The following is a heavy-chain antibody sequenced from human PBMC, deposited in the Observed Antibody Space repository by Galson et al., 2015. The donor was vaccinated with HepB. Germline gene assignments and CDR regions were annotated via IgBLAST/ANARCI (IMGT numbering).Heavy chain of an antibody. J-gene: IGHJ5*02. Sequence: QSGAEVKKPGESLRISCKASTYPFISRWISWVRQMPGKGLEWMGTIDPGDSYTEYSPSFQGHVTISVDKSISTAYLHWSSLKASDTAIYYCARHVSPVSVVVFRGFDPWGQGTLVTASS. V-gene: IGHV5-10-1*01. CDR3: ARHVSPVSVVVFRGFDP. CDR2: IDPGDSYT. CDR1: TYPFISRW. D-gene: IGHD2-15*01.